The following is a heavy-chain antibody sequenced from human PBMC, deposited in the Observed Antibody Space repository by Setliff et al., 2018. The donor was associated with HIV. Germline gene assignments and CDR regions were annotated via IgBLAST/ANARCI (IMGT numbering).Heavy chain of an antibody. J-gene: IGHJ4*02. V-gene: IGHV3-23*01. D-gene: IGHD3-22*01. Sequence: PGGSLRLSCVASGFTFTTYPMSWVRQAPGKGLEWVSAISGDGGDTAYADSLKGRFTISRDTSKNTLHLHMNCLRAEDTAVYYCARQAHPRGYYGSAGLFDYWGQGTPVTVSS. CDR3: ARQAHPRGYYGSAGLFDY. CDR1: GFTFTTYP. CDR2: ISGDGGDT.